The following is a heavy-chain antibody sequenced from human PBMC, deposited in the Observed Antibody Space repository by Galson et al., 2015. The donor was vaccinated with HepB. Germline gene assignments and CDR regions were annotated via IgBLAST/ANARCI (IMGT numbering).Heavy chain of an antibody. CDR1: GVTVSINY. Sequence: SLRLSCAASGVTVSINYMHWVRQAPGKGLEWVSVLYSDGTTYYTDSVKGRFTISRDNFKNTLYLQMNSLRVDDTAVYYCASPSRGDWQKFDYWGQGTLVTVSS. D-gene: IGHD3/OR15-3a*01. V-gene: IGHV3-53*01. CDR3: ASPSRGDWQKFDY. CDR2: LYSDGTT. J-gene: IGHJ4*02.